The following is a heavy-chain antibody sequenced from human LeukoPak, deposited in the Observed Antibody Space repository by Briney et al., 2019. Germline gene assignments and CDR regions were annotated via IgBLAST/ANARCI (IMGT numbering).Heavy chain of an antibody. CDR2: IWYDGSNK. CDR1: GFTFSSYG. Sequence: GGSLRLSCAASGFTFSSYGMHWVRQAPGKGLEWVAVIWYDGSNKYYADSVKGRFTISRDNSKDTLYLQMNSLRAEDTAVYYCAGAYCGGDCYSWAFDIWGQGTMVTVSS. V-gene: IGHV3-33*01. D-gene: IGHD2-21*01. J-gene: IGHJ3*02. CDR3: AGAYCGGDCYSWAFDI.